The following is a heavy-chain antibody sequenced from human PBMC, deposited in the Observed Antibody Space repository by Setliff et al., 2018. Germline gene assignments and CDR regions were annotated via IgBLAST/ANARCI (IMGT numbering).Heavy chain of an antibody. Sequence: ASVKVSCKASGDTSTTYAIHWVRQAPGQGLEWMGWMNPNSGNTGYAQKFQGRVTMTRNTSISTAYMDLSSLRFEDTAVYYCARAQSWSGGPYYFDNWGQGTLVTVSS. CDR1: GDTSTTYA. V-gene: IGHV1-8*02. CDR2: MNPNSGNT. CDR3: ARAQSWSGGPYYFDN. D-gene: IGHD3-3*01. J-gene: IGHJ4*01.